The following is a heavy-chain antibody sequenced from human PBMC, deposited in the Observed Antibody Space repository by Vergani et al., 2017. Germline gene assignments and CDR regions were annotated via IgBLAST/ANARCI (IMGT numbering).Heavy chain of an antibody. D-gene: IGHD3-16*01. CDR2: IQFDGSNQ. CDR3: AKHFRGWGIDY. J-gene: IGHJ4*02. CDR1: GFTLSNYD. Sequence: QVQLVESGGGVVQRGGSLRLSCATSGFTLSNYDMQWIRQGPGKGLEFVAFIQFDGSNQYYADSVKGRFPLFRDFSKNTLYLQMNSLRTEDTAPYYCAKHFRGWGIDYWGQGTQVIVSS. V-gene: IGHV3-30*02.